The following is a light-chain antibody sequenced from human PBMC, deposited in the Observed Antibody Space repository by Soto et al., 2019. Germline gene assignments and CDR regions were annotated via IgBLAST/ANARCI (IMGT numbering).Light chain of an antibody. J-gene: IGLJ1*01. V-gene: IGLV2-8*01. Sequence: QSALTQPPSASGSPGQSVAISCTGTSSDVGGYNYVSWYQQHPGKAPKLLIYEVNKRPSGVPDRFSGSKSGNTASLTVSGLQAEDEADYYCSSYAGSGNVFGTGTKGTVL. CDR1: SSDVGGYNY. CDR3: SSYAGSGNV. CDR2: EVN.